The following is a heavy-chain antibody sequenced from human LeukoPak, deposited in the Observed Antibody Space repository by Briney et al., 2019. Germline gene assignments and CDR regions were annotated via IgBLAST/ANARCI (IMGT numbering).Heavy chain of an antibody. CDR1: GFTFSSYS. Sequence: GGSLRLSCAASGFTFSSYSMNWVRQAPGKGLEWVSSISSSSSYIYYADSVKGRFTISRDNAKNSLYLQMNSLRAEDTAVYYCARVAAAGLWFDPWGQGTLVTVSS. CDR2: ISSSSSYI. D-gene: IGHD6-13*01. CDR3: ARVAAAGLWFDP. J-gene: IGHJ5*02. V-gene: IGHV3-21*01.